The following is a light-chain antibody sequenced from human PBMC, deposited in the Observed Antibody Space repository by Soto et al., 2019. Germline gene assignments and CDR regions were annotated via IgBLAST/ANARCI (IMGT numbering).Light chain of an antibody. J-gene: IGLJ1*01. Sequence: QSALTQPASVSGSPGQSITFSCTGTSSDVGGYEYVSWYQQHPGKAPKLMIYEVSKRPSGVSNRFSGSKSGNTASLTISGLQAEDEADYYCSSYTSSSPYVFGGGTKLTVL. CDR2: EVS. CDR3: SSYTSSSPYV. V-gene: IGLV2-14*01. CDR1: SSDVGGYEY.